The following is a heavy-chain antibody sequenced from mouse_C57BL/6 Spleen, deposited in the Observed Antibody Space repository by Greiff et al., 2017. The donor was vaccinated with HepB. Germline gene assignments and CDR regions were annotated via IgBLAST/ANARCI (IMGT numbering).Heavy chain of an antibody. CDR1: GFTFTDYY. V-gene: IGHV7-3*01. Sequence: EVMLVESGGGLVQPGGSLSLSCAASGFTFTDYYMSWVRQPPGKALEWLGFIRNKANGYTTEYSASVKGRFTISRDNSQSILYLQMNALRAEDSATYYCARSRAYYSNYPYYFDYWGQGTTLTVSS. CDR2: IRNKANGYTT. D-gene: IGHD2-5*01. J-gene: IGHJ2*01. CDR3: ARSRAYYSNYPYYFDY.